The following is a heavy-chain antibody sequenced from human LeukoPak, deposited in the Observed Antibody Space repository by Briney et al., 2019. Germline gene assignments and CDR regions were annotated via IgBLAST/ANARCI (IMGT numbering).Heavy chain of an antibody. Sequence: SETLSLTCAVYGGSFSGYYWSWIRQPPGKGLEWIGEINHSGSTNYNPSLKSRVTISVDTSKDQFSLKLSSVTAADTAVYYCARGLPQWLGHYYYYYMDVWGKGTTVTVSS. D-gene: IGHD6-19*01. J-gene: IGHJ6*03. V-gene: IGHV4-34*01. CDR3: ARGLPQWLGHYYYYYMDV. CDR1: GGSFSGYY. CDR2: INHSGST.